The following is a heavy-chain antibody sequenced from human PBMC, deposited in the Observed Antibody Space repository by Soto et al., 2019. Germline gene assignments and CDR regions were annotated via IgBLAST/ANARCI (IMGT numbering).Heavy chain of an antibody. J-gene: IGHJ4*02. Sequence: WGSLRLSCAASGFTFSSYAMSWVRQAPGKGLEWVSAISGSGGSTYYADSVKGRFTISRDNSKNTLYLQMNSLRAEDTAVYYCAKDWSVYGSGSSLFDYWGQGTLVTVSS. CDR1: GFTFSSYA. D-gene: IGHD3-10*01. V-gene: IGHV3-23*01. CDR3: AKDWSVYGSGSSLFDY. CDR2: ISGSGGST.